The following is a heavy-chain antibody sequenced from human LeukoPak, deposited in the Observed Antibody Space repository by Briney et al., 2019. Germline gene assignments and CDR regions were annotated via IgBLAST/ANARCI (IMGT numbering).Heavy chain of an antibody. CDR1: GYSFTSYW. D-gene: IGHD6-19*01. CDR3: ARLGSTYSSGWYR. Sequence: GESLKISCKDSGYSFTSYWIGWVRQMPGKGLEWMGIIYPGDPDTRYSPSFQGQVTISVDKSISTAYLQWSSLKASDTAMYYCARLGSTYSSGWYRWGQGTLVTVSS. V-gene: IGHV5-51*01. CDR2: IYPGDPDT. J-gene: IGHJ4*02.